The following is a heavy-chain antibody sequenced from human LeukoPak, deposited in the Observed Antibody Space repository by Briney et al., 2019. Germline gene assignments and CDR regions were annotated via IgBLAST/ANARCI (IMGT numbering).Heavy chain of an antibody. CDR3: ARGPLGYCTNGVWYKSDY. CDR1: AYTFTSYG. Sequence: GASVKVSCKASAYTFTSYGISWVRQAPGQGLEWMGWISAYNGNTNYAQKLQGRVTMTTDTSTSTAYMELRSLRSDDTAVYYCARGPLGYCTNGVWYKSDYWGQGTLVSVSS. CDR2: ISAYNGNT. D-gene: IGHD2-8*01. J-gene: IGHJ4*02. V-gene: IGHV1-18*01.